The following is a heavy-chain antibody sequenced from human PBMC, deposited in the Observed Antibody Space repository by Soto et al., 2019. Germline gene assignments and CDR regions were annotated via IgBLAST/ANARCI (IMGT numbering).Heavy chain of an antibody. Sequence: EVQLVESGGGLVQPGGSLRLSCAASGFTFSSYWMSWVRQAPGKGLEGVANIKQDGSEKYYVDSVKGRFTISRDNAKNSLCLQMNSLRAEDTVVYYCVRDRSRGWYWGYWGQGTLVTVPS. J-gene: IGHJ4*02. D-gene: IGHD6-19*01. CDR1: GFTFSSYW. V-gene: IGHV3-7*04. CDR3: VRDRSRGWYWGY. CDR2: IKQDGSEK.